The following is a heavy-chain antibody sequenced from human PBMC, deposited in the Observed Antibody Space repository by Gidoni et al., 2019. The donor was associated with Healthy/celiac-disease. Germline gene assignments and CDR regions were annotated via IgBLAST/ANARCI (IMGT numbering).Heavy chain of an antibody. CDR3: ARGFNVNYGMDV. J-gene: IGHJ6*02. V-gene: IGHV1-2*02. Sequence: GRVTMTRDTSISTAYMELSRLRSDDTAVYYCARGFNVNYGMDVWGQGTTVTVSS.